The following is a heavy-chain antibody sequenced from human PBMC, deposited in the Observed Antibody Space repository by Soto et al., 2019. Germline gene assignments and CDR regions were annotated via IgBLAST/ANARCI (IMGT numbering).Heavy chain of an antibody. CDR2: INHSGST. J-gene: IGHJ6*02. CDR3: ARGGIAVAGTSTRERGMDV. D-gene: IGHD6-19*01. Sequence: SETLSLTCAVYGGSFSGYYWSWIRQPPGKGLEWIGEINHSGSTNYNPSLKSRVTISVDTSKNQFSLKLSSVTAADTAVYYCARGGIAVAGTSTRERGMDVWGQGTTVTVSS. CDR1: GGSFSGYY. V-gene: IGHV4-34*01.